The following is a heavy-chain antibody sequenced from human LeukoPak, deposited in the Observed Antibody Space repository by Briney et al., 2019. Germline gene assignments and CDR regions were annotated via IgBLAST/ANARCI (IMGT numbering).Heavy chain of an antibody. CDR1: GGSISSSSYY. CDR2: IYYSGST. V-gene: IGHV4-39*01. Sequence: SETLSLTCTVSGGSISSSSYYWGWIRQPPGKGLEWIGSIYYSGSTYYNPSLKSRVTISVDTSKNQFSLKLGSVTAADTAVYYCAIFYGDYLDHWGQGTLVTVSS. D-gene: IGHD4-17*01. CDR3: AIFYGDYLDH. J-gene: IGHJ4*02.